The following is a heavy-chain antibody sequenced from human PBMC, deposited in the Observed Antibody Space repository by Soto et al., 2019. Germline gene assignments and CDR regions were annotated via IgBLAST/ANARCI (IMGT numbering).Heavy chain of an antibody. J-gene: IGHJ2*01. CDR2: ISYDGSNK. CDR3: AKDSAYYNILARGYFGL. CDR1: GFTFSSYG. Sequence: QVQLVESGGGVVQPGRSLRLSCAASGFTFSSYGMHWVRQAPGKGLEWVAVISYDGSNKYYADSVKGRFTISRDNSKNTLYVQMNTLRAEDRAVYYCAKDSAYYNILARGYFGLWGRGTLVTVSS. V-gene: IGHV3-30*18. D-gene: IGHD3-9*01.